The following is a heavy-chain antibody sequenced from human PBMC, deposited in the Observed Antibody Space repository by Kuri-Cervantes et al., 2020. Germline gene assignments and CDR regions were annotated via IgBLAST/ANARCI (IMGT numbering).Heavy chain of an antibody. J-gene: IGHJ6*02. CDR2: ISSDSSTI. D-gene: IGHD3-10*01. CDR3: ARYGSGSYYYYYGMDV. V-gene: IGHV3-48*02. Sequence: GGSLRLSCVASGFTFRSYTMNWVRQAPGKGLEWISYISSDSSTIYYLDSVKGRFTVSRDNAKNSLYLRMDSLRDEDTAVYYCARYGSGSYYYYYGMDVWGQGTTVTVSS. CDR1: GFTFRSYT.